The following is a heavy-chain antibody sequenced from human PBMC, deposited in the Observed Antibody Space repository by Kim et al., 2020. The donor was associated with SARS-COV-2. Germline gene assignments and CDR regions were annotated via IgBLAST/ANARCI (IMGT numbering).Heavy chain of an antibody. Sequence: GGSLRLSCVASGFSFGTLDMSWVRPAPGKGLKWVSVIKRPDDSAYYAESVKGRFTVSRDSARNTLYLQMNSLRVDDTAVYYCVKGAWLDYWGPGTLVTVSS. D-gene: IGHD5-12*01. J-gene: IGHJ4*02. V-gene: IGHV3-23*01. CDR2: IKRPDDSA. CDR1: GFSFGTLD. CDR3: VKGAWLDY.